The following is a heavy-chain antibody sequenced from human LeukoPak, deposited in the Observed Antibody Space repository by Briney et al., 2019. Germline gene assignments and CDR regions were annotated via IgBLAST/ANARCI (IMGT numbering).Heavy chain of an antibody. Sequence: SVKVSCKASGYSFTSYGITWVRQAPGQGLEWMGGIIPIFGTANYAQKFQGRVTITADESTSTAYMELSSLRSEDTAVYYCARRYDSSGYYYDWFDPWGQGTLVTVSS. CDR3: ARRYDSSGYYYDWFDP. CDR1: GYSFTSYG. D-gene: IGHD3-22*01. V-gene: IGHV1-69*13. J-gene: IGHJ5*02. CDR2: IIPIFGTA.